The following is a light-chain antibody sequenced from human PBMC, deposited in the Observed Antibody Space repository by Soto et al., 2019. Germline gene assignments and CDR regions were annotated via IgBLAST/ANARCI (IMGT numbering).Light chain of an antibody. V-gene: IGKV1-27*01. CDR3: QKYNSAPRT. CDR1: QGIGTY. Sequence: DIQMTQSPSSLSASVGDRVTITCRASQGIGTYLAWYQQKPGKVPKLLIYAASTLQSGVPSRFSGSGSGTDFTLTISSLQPEDVATYYCQKYNSAPRTFGQGTKVDIQ. CDR2: AAS. J-gene: IGKJ1*01.